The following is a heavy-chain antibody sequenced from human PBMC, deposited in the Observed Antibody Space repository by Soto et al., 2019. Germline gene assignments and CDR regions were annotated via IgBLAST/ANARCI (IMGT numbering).Heavy chain of an antibody. CDR3: ARAYYYDSSGYYPFDY. CDR2: INAGNGNT. J-gene: IGHJ4*02. CDR1: GYTFTSYA. D-gene: IGHD3-22*01. Sequence: ASVKVSCKASGYTFTSYAMHWVRQAPGQRLEWMGWINAGNGNTKYSQKFQGRVTITRDTSASTAYMELSSLRSEDTAVYYCARAYYYDSSGYYPFDYWGQGTLVTVSS. V-gene: IGHV1-3*01.